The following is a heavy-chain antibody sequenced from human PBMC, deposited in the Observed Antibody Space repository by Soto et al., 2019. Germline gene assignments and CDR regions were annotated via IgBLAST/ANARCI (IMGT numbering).Heavy chain of an antibody. V-gene: IGHV3-21*01. CDR1: GFTFSSYS. D-gene: IGHD6-13*01. J-gene: IGHJ6*02. Sequence: PGGSLRLSCAASGFTFSSYSMNWVRQAPGKGLEWVSSISSSSSYIYYADSVKGRFTISRDNAKNSLYLQMNSQRAEDTAVYYCARAPRSGSWYYYGMDVWGQGTTVTVSS. CDR2: ISSSSSYI. CDR3: ARAPRSGSWYYYGMDV.